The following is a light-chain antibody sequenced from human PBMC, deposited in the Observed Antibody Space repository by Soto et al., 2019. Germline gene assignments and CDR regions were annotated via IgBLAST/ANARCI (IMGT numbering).Light chain of an antibody. V-gene: IGLV2-14*01. CDR2: DVS. Sequence: QSVLTQPASVSGSPGQSITISCTGTSSDVGNYDYVSWYQQHPGKVPKLMIHDVSNRPSGVSNRFSGSKSGNTASLTISGLQAEDEADYYCISFTTRATYVFGTGTKVTVL. CDR1: SSDVGNYDY. CDR3: ISFTTRATYV. J-gene: IGLJ1*01.